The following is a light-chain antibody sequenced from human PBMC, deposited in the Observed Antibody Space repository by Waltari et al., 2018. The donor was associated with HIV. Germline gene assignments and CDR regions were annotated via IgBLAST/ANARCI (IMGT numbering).Light chain of an antibody. Sequence: DIQMTQSPSSLSASVGDRVTITCRASQVISNYLAWYQQKPGKVPKVLIYAASTLQSGVPPRFSGSGSGTDFTLTISSLQPEDVATYYCQKYNTAPWTFGQGTKVEIK. J-gene: IGKJ1*01. CDR2: AAS. CDR3: QKYNTAPWT. CDR1: QVISNY. V-gene: IGKV1-27*01.